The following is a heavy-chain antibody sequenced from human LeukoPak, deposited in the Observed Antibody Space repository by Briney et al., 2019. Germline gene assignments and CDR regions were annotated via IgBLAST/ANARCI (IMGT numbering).Heavy chain of an antibody. CDR3: VTFGISWLCSY. Sequence: AGGSLRLSCAASGFTFSREWMHWVRQAPGEGLVWVARTNEHGTFTGYADSVKGRFTISRDNAKNTLYLQMNSLRAEDTAVYYCVTFGISWLCSYWGQGTLVTVPS. V-gene: IGHV3-74*01. D-gene: IGHD2-15*01. J-gene: IGHJ4*02. CDR1: GFTFSREW. CDR2: TNEHGTFT.